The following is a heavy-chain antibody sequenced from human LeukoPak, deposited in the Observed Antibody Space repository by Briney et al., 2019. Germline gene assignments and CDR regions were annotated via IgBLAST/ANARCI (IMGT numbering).Heavy chain of an antibody. Sequence: KPSETLFLTCTVSGGSISSYYWSWIQQPPGKGLEWIGYIYYSGSTNYNPSLKSRVTISVDTSKNQFSLKLSSVTAADTAVYYCARGGLTPPYYYGMDVWGQGTTVTVSS. CDR2: IYYSGST. D-gene: IGHD6-25*01. J-gene: IGHJ6*02. V-gene: IGHV4-59*01. CDR3: ARGGLTPPYYYGMDV. CDR1: GGSISSYY.